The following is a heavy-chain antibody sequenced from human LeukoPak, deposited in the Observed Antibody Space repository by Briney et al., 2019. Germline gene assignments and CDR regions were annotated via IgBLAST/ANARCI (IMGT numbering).Heavy chain of an antibody. Sequence: GGSLRLSCAASGFTLSNYWMHWVRQAPGEGLVWVSRVDPDGTTTNYADSVTGRFTTSRDNAKNTLYLQMNNLRAEDTALYYCTRVQAGRSGLMDVWGRGTTVTVSS. CDR2: VDPDGTTT. J-gene: IGHJ6*02. V-gene: IGHV3-74*01. CDR3: TRVQAGRSGLMDV. CDR1: GFTLSNYW. D-gene: IGHD2-8*02.